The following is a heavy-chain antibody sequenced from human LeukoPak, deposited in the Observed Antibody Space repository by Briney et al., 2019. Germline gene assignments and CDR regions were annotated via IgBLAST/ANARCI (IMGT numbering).Heavy chain of an antibody. CDR2: IWYDGSNK. V-gene: IGHV3-33*01. Sequence: PGGSLRLSCAASGFTFSSYGMHWVRQAPGKGLEWVAVIWYDGSNKYYADSVKGRFTISRDNSKNTLYLQMNSLRAEDTAVYYCAREAVGLRFHFDYWGQGTLVTVSS. D-gene: IGHD1-26*01. J-gene: IGHJ4*02. CDR1: GFTFSSYG. CDR3: AREAVGLRFHFDY.